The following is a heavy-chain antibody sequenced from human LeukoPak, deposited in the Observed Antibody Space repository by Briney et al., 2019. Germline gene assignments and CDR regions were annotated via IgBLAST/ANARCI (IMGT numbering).Heavy chain of an antibody. CDR2: IDPGGTVT. CDR3: ARQEIPANSFEV. D-gene: IGHD2-2*01. V-gene: IGHV3-74*01. CDR1: GFSLSNYW. Sequence: GGSLRLSCAASGFSLSNYWMHWVRQAPGQAPVWVSRIDPGGTVTPYADSVKGRFIISRDDAKNTLYLQMNSLRADDTAVYYCARQEIPANSFEVWGLGTRVTVSS. J-gene: IGHJ3*01.